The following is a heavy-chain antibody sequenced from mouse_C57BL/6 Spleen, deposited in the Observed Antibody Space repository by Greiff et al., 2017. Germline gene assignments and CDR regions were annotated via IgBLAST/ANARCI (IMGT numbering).Heavy chain of an antibody. CDR3: ARWSNYSYYFDY. CDR2: IYPRSGNT. Sequence: VQLQQSGAELARPGASVKLSCKASGYTFTSYGISWVKQRTGQGLEWIGEIYPRSGNTYYNEKFKGKATLTADKSSSTAYMELRSLTSEDSAVYFCARWSNYSYYFDYWGQGTTLTVSS. J-gene: IGHJ2*01. V-gene: IGHV1-81*01. D-gene: IGHD2-5*01. CDR1: GYTFTSYG.